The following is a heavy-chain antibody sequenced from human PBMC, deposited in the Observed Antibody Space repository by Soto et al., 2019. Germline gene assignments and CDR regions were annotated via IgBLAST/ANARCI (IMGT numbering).Heavy chain of an antibody. D-gene: IGHD2-15*01. CDR1: GFTFSSYS. Sequence: GGSLRLSCAASGFTFSSYSMNWVRQAPGKGLEWVSYISSSSSTIYYADSVKGRFTISRDNAKNSLYLQMNSLRAEDTAVYYCARTVAAAVDYWGQGTLVTVSS. CDR2: ISSSSSTI. J-gene: IGHJ4*02. CDR3: ARTVAAAVDY. V-gene: IGHV3-48*01.